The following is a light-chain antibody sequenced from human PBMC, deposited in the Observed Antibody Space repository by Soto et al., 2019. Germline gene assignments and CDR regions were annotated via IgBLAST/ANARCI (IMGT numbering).Light chain of an antibody. V-gene: IGLV1-40*01. Sequence: QSVLTQPPSVSGAPGQMVTICRPGSSXNIGAGYDVHWYQQLPGTAPKLLIYGNSNRPSAVPDRFSGSKSGTSASLAITGLQADDDADYYCQSYDRSLSVLYVLGTWTKVTV. CDR1: SXNIGAGYD. CDR2: GNS. CDR3: QSYDRSLSVLYV. J-gene: IGLJ1*01.